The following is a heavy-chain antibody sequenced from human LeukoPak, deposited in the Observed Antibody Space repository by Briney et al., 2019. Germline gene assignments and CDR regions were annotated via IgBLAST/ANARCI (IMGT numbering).Heavy chain of an antibody. Sequence: GGSLRLSCAASGFTFSGYWMHWVRQTPGKGLVWVSRINSDGSSTTYADSVKGRFTTSRDNAKNTLFLQMNSLRAEDTAVYYCAKDRMGGVTFFDYWGQGTLVTVSS. CDR1: GFTFSGYW. J-gene: IGHJ4*02. V-gene: IGHV3-74*01. CDR3: AKDRMGGVTFFDY. D-gene: IGHD2-21*02. CDR2: INSDGSST.